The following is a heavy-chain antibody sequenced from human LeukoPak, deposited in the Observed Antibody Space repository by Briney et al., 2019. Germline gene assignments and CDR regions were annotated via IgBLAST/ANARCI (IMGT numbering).Heavy chain of an antibody. CDR1: GFTVSSNY. J-gene: IGHJ4*02. CDR2: IYSGGST. V-gene: IGHV3-53*01. D-gene: IGHD1-26*01. Sequence: GGSLRLSCAASGFTVSSNYMSWVRQAPGKGLEWVSVIYSGGSTYYADSVKGRFTISRDNSKNTLYLQMNSLRAEDTAVYYRAREASGSYSRPLDYWGQGTLVTVSS. CDR3: AREASGSYSRPLDY.